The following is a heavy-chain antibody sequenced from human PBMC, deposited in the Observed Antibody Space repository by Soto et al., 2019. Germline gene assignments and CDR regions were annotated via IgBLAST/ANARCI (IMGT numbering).Heavy chain of an antibody. CDR1: GFTVSSNY. J-gene: IGHJ6*02. V-gene: IGHV3-53*01. CDR3: ARDRGPRSGYYYYYGMDV. CDR2: IYSGGST. Sequence: EVQLVESGGGLIQPGGSLRLSCAASGFTVSSNYMSWVRQAPGKGLEWVSVIYSGGSTYYADSVKGRFTISRDNSKNTLYLQMNSLRAEDTAVYYCARDRGPRSGYYYYYGMDVWGQGTTVTVSS.